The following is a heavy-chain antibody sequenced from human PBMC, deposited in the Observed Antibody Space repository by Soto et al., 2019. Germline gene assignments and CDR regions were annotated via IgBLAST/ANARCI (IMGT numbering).Heavy chain of an antibody. CDR1: GFTFSSYG. CDR2: IWYDGSNK. D-gene: IGHD3-3*01. J-gene: IGHJ6*02. Sequence: GGSLRLSCAASGFTFSSYGMHWVHQAPDKGLEWVAVIWYDGSNKYYADSVKGRFTISRDNSKNTLYLQMNSLRAEDTAVYYCARGDLEWLVSYYGMDVWGQGTTVTVSS. V-gene: IGHV3-33*01. CDR3: ARGDLEWLVSYYGMDV.